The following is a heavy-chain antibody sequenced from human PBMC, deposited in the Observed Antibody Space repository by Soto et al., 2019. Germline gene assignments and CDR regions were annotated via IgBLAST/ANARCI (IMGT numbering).Heavy chain of an antibody. CDR2: INHSGST. J-gene: IGHJ3*02. Sequence: ETLSLTCAVYGGSFSGYYWSGIRQPPVKVLEWIGEINHSGSTNYNPSLKSRVTISVDTSKNQFSLKLSSVTAADTAVYYCARFSYYGSGSRSEDAFDIWGQGTMVTV. CDR3: ARFSYYGSGSRSEDAFDI. CDR1: GGSFSGYY. V-gene: IGHV4-34*01. D-gene: IGHD3-10*01.